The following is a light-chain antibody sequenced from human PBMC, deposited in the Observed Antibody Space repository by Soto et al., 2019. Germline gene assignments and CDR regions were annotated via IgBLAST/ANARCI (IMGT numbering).Light chain of an antibody. J-gene: IGKJ3*01. CDR1: QSVSSSY. Sequence: EIVLTQSPGTLSLSPGERATLSCRASQSVSSSYLAWYQQKPGQAPRLLIYGASSRATGIPDRFSGSGSGTDFSITIICLEQDDFAEYYCQQYGSSPLFTFGPANKVDIK. CDR3: QQYGSSPLFT. CDR2: GAS. V-gene: IGKV3-20*01.